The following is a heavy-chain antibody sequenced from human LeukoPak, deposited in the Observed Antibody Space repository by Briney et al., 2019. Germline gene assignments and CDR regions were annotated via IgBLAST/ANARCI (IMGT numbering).Heavy chain of an antibody. J-gene: IGHJ4*02. CDR1: GFTCSNYW. CDR2: INERATII. CDR3: VRDLILVWTPGDDFDH. Sequence: GGSLRLSCAASGFTCSNYWMHWVRQAPGKGLEWVSRINERATIISYADSVKARFTISRENARNTLYLQMTSLTAEDTAVYYCVRDLILVWTPGDDFDHWGQGTLVTVSS. V-gene: IGHV3-74*01. D-gene: IGHD3-16*01.